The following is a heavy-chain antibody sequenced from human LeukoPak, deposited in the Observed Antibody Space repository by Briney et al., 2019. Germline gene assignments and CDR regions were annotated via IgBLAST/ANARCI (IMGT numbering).Heavy chain of an antibody. Sequence: SVKVSCKASGGTFSSYTISWVRQAPGRGLEWMGRIIPIFGIANYAQKFQGRVTITADKSTSTAYMELSSLRSEDTAVYYCARATGAASSLYMDVWGKGTTVTVSS. CDR1: GGTFSSYT. D-gene: IGHD1-14*01. V-gene: IGHV1-69*02. J-gene: IGHJ6*03. CDR3: ARATGAASSLYMDV. CDR2: IIPIFGIA.